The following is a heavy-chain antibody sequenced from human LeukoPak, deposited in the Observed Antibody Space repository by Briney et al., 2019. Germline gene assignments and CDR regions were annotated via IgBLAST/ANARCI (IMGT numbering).Heavy chain of an antibody. V-gene: IGHV3-48*04. CDR3: ARDIYYDSSGYYGSVY. CDR2: ISSSSSTI. D-gene: IGHD3-22*01. J-gene: IGHJ4*02. CDR1: GFTFSSYS. Sequence: GGSLRLSCAASGFTFSSYSMNWVRQAPGKGLEWVSYISSSSSTIYYADSVKGRFTISRDNAKNSLYLQMNGLRAEDTAVYYCARDIYYDSSGYYGSVYWGQGTLVTVSS.